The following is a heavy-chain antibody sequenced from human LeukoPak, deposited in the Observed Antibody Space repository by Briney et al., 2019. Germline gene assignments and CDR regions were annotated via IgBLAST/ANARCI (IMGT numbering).Heavy chain of an antibody. CDR1: GGSISSYY. CDR2: IYYSGST. CDR3: ARVAVATRLGYFDY. Sequence: PSETLSLTCTVSGGSISSYYWSWIRQPPGKGLEWTGYIYYSGSTNYNPSLKSRVTISVDTSKNQFSLKLSSVTAADTAVYYCARVAVATRLGYFDYWGQGTLVTVSS. V-gene: IGHV4-59*01. D-gene: IGHD5-12*01. J-gene: IGHJ4*02.